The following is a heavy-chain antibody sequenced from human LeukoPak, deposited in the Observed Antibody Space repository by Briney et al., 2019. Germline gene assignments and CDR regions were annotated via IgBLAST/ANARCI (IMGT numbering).Heavy chain of an antibody. J-gene: IGHJ4*02. D-gene: IGHD3-10*01. CDR3: ARLVVSHITMVRGVINHDPGKYYFDY. CDR2: IIPIFGTA. Sequence: GASVKVSCKASGGTFSSYAISWVRQDPGQGLEWMGGIIPIFGTANYAQKFQGRVTITADESTSTAYMELSSLRSEDTAVYYCARLVVSHITMVRGVINHDPGKYYFDYWGQGTLVTVSS. V-gene: IGHV1-69*13. CDR1: GGTFSSYA.